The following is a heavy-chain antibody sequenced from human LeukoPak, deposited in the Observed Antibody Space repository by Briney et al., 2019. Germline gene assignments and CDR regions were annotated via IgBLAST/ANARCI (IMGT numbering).Heavy chain of an antibody. Sequence: ASVKVSCKASGGTFSSYTISWVRQAPGQGLEWMGRIIHILGIANNAQKFQGRVTIIADKSTSTAYMELSSLRSEDTAVYYCARAPPYYYDSSGYTTPEPAADYWGQGTLVTVSS. V-gene: IGHV1-69*02. CDR1: GGTFSSYT. CDR3: ARAPPYYYDSSGYTTPEPAADY. J-gene: IGHJ4*02. CDR2: IIHILGIA. D-gene: IGHD3-22*01.